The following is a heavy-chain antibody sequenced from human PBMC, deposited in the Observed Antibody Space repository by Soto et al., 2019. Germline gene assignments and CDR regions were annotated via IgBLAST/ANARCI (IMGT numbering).Heavy chain of an antibody. J-gene: IGHJ5*02. CDR1: GGSISSYY. CDR2: IYYSGST. D-gene: IGHD2-15*01. V-gene: IGHV4-59*01. Sequence: SETLSLTCTVSGGSISSYYWSWIRQPPGKGLEWIGYIYYSGSTNYNPSLKSRVTISVDTSKNQFSLKLSSVTAADTAVYYCARAPGYCSGGSCYSGSGWLDPCGQGTLVTVSS. CDR3: ARAPGYCSGGSCYSGSGWLDP.